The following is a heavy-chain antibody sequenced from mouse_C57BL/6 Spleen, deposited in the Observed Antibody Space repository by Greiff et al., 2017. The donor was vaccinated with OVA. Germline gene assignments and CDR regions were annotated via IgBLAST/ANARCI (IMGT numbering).Heavy chain of an antibody. CDR1: GYTFTSYW. CDR3: ARRDSSWGY. J-gene: IGHJ2*01. CDR2: IYPSDSET. Sequence: QVQLQQPGAELVRPGSSVKLSCKASGYTFTSYWMDWVKQRPGQGLEWIGNIYPSDSETHYNEKFKDKATLTVDKSSSTAYMQLSSLTSEDSAVYYCARRDSSWGYWGQGTTLTVSS. V-gene: IGHV1-61*01. D-gene: IGHD1-1*01.